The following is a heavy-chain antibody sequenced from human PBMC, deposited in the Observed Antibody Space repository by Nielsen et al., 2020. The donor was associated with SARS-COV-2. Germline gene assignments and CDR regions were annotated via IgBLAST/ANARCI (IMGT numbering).Heavy chain of an antibody. D-gene: IGHD3-22*01. CDR1: GFTFSTYA. V-gene: IGHV3-48*03. CDR3: RGWLATFDI. Sequence: GESLKISCAASGFTFSTYAMNWVRQAPGKGLEWVSHMSSSGGTIYYADSVKGRFTISRDNAKNSIYLQMNSLRGEDTAVYYCRGWLATFDIWGQGTLVTVSS. CDR2: MSSSGGTI. J-gene: IGHJ3*02.